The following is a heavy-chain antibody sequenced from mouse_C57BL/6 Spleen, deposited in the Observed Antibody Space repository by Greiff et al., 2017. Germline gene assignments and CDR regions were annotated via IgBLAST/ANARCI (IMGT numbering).Heavy chain of an antibody. CDR3: ARRWFHWYFDV. D-gene: IGHD2-3*01. J-gene: IGHJ1*03. CDR2: INPNNGGT. CDR1: GYTFTDYN. Sequence: VQLQQSGPELVKPGASVKIPCKASGYTFTDYNMDWVKQSHGKSLEWIGDINPNNGGTIYNQKFKGKATLTVDKSSSTAYMELRSLTSEDTAVYYCARRWFHWYFDVWGTGTTVTVSS. V-gene: IGHV1-18*01.